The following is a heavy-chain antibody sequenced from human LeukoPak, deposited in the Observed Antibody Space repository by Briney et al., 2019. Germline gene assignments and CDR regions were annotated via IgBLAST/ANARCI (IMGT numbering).Heavy chain of an antibody. D-gene: IGHD3-22*01. CDR1: GFTVSSNY. J-gene: IGHJ4*02. CDR2: IYSGGST. CDR3: ARGGYYYDPHQD. Sequence: PGGSLRLSCATSGFTVSSNYMSWVRQAPGKGLEWVSVIYSGGSTNYADSVKGRFTISRDNSKNTLYLQMNSLRAEDTAVYYCARGGYYYDPHQDWGQGTLVTVSS. V-gene: IGHV3-53*01.